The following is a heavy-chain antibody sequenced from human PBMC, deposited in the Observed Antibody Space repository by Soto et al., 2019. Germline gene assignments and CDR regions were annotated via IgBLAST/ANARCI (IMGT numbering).Heavy chain of an antibody. V-gene: IGHV3-33*01. J-gene: IGHJ4*02. D-gene: IGHD6-19*01. CDR3: ARGKQWLVSEFDY. CDR2: IWYDGSNK. CDR1: GFTFSGYG. Sequence: GGSLRLSCAASGFTFSGYGMHWVRQAPGKGLEWVAVIWYDGSNKYYADSVKGRFTNSRDNSKNTLYLQMNSLRAEDTAVYYCARGKQWLVSEFDYWGQGTLVTVSS.